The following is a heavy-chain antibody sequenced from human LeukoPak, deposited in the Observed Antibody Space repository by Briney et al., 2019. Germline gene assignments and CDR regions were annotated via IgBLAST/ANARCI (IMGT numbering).Heavy chain of an antibody. J-gene: IGHJ4*02. Sequence: SETLSLTCSVSGGALSSYYWSWIRQSPGKGLEYIGYIYDSGSTNYNPSLKSRVTISVDTSKKQFSLMVSALTAADTAVYYCARYVRWWELLHWGQGILVTVSS. CDR2: IYDSGST. V-gene: IGHV4-59*01. D-gene: IGHD2-15*01. CDR1: GGALSSYY. CDR3: ARYVRWWELLH.